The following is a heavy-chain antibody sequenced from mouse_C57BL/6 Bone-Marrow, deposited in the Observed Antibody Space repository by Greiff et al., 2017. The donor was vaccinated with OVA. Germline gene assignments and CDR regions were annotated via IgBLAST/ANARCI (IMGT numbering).Heavy chain of an antibody. Sequence: QVQLQQPGAELVKPGASVKLSCKASGYTFTSYWMHWVKQRPGQGLEWIGMIHPNSGSTNYNEKFKSKATLTVDKSSSTAYMQLSSLTSEDSAVYYCAIPTHPYYAMDYWGQGTSVTVSS. CDR3: AIPTHPYYAMDY. CDR2: IHPNSGST. J-gene: IGHJ4*01. CDR1: GYTFTSYW. V-gene: IGHV1-64*01.